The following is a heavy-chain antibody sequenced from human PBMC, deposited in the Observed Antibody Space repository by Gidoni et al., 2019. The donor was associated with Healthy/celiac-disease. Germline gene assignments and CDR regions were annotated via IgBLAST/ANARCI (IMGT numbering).Heavy chain of an antibody. J-gene: IGHJ6*03. CDR3: ARARLNYYYYMDV. Sequence: PGQVLEWMGGIIPIFGTANYAQKFQGRVTITADESTSTAYMELSSLRSEDTAVYYCARARLNYYYYMDVWGKGTTVTVSS. CDR2: IIPIFGTA. V-gene: IGHV1-69*01.